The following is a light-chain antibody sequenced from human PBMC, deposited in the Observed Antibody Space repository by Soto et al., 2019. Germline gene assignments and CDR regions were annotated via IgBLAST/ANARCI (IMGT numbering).Light chain of an antibody. Sequence: EIVMTQSPATLSVSPGERATLSCRASQSVSSNLAWYQQKPGQAPRLLIYGASTRATGIPARFSGSGSGTEFPLTSSSLQSEDFAIDFCRQYNNWPPDRTFGQGTKVEIK. CDR2: GAS. CDR3: RQYNNWPPDRT. V-gene: IGKV3-15*01. J-gene: IGKJ1*01. CDR1: QSVSSN.